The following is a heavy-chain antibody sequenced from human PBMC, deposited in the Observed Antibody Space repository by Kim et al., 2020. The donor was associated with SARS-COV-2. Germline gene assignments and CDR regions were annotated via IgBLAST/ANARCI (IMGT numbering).Heavy chain of an antibody. J-gene: IGHJ4*01. CDR3: GKDGYSGYGTFDS. V-gene: IGHV3-9*01. Sequence: AESVKGRFTSPRDTDKTSLYMQMNSLRAEDTALYYCGKDGYSGYGTFDSWGHGTLVTVSS. D-gene: IGHD5-12*01.